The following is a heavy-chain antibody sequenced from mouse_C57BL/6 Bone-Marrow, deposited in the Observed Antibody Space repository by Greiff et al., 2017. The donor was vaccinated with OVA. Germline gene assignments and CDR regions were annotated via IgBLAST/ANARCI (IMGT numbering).Heavy chain of an antibody. J-gene: IGHJ4*01. V-gene: IGHV5-12*01. CDR3: ARHRYYYAMDY. CDR2: ISNGGGRT. CDR1: GFSFSDYY. Sequence: EVKLQESGGGLVPPGGSLKLSCAASGFSFSDYYLYWVRQTPEKRLEWVAYISNGGGRTYYPDTLKGRFTISRDNAKTTLYLQMSRLKSEDTAMYYCARHRYYYAMDYWGQGTPVTVSS.